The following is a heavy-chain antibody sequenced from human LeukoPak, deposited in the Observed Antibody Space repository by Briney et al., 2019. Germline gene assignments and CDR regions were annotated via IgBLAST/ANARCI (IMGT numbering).Heavy chain of an antibody. J-gene: IGHJ4*02. CDR1: GFIFSEYW. CDR3: TRGSPYFDFWSGFYAY. V-gene: IGHV3-74*01. D-gene: IGHD3-3*01. CDR2: INSDGSTT. Sequence: GGSLRLSCAASGFIFSEYWMYWVRQAPGKGLAWVARINSDGSTTNYADSAKGRFTISRDNAKNTLYLQMDSLRAEDTGVYYCTRGSPYFDFWSGFYAYWGQGTLVTVSS.